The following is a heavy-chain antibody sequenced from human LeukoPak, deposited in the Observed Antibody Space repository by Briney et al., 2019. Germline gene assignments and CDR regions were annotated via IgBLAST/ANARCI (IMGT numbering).Heavy chain of an antibody. CDR1: GGSISSGGYY. Sequence: PSETLSLTCTVSGGSISSGGYYWSWIRQHPGKGLEWIGYIYYSGSTYYNPSLKSRVTISVDTSKNQFSLKLSSVTAADTAVYYCARRAAMGYYYYGMDAWGQGTTVTVSS. V-gene: IGHV4-31*03. J-gene: IGHJ6*02. CDR2: IYYSGST. D-gene: IGHD2-2*01. CDR3: ARRAAMGYYYYGMDA.